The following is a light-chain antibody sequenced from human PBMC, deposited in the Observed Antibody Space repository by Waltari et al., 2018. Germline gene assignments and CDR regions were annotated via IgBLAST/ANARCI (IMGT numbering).Light chain of an antibody. CDR2: EVS. J-gene: IGLJ3*02. CDR1: SIDVGGFNY. Sequence: QSALTQPASVSGSPGQSITLSCTGTSIDVGGFNYVSLYQQHPAKAPKLMIYEVSNRPSGVSIRFSGSKSGNTASLTISGLQAEDESDYYCSSYTTGSAWVFGGGTKLTVL. V-gene: IGLV2-14*01. CDR3: SSYTTGSAWV.